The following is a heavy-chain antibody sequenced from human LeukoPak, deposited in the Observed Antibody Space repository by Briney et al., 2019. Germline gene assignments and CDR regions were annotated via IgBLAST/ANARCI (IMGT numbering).Heavy chain of an antibody. J-gene: IGHJ4*02. V-gene: IGHV3-30*03. D-gene: IGHD6-13*01. CDR3: ARAERIAAAGGGYTVDY. Sequence: GRSLRLSCAASGFTFSSYGMHWVRQAPGKGLEWVAVISYDGSNKYYADSVKGRFTISRDNYKNTLYLQMNSLRSEDTAVYYCARAERIAAAGGGYTVDYWGQGTLVTVSS. CDR2: ISYDGSNK. CDR1: GFTFSSYG.